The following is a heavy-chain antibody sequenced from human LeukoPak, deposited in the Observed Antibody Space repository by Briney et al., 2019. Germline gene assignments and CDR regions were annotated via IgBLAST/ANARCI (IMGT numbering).Heavy chain of an antibody. Sequence: GGSLRLSCAASGFALTSAAMDWVRQAPGKGLEWVSSISSSSSYIYYADSVKGRFTTSRDNAKNSLYLQMNSLRAEDTAVYYCAALGGGYWGQGTLVTVSS. D-gene: IGHD3-16*01. J-gene: IGHJ4*02. V-gene: IGHV3-21*01. CDR1: GFALTSAA. CDR3: AALGGGY. CDR2: ISSSSSYI.